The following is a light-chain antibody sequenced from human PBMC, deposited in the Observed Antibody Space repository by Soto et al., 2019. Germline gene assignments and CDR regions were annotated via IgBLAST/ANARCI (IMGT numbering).Light chain of an antibody. CDR2: KAS. CDR3: QQYNSYPIT. J-gene: IGKJ5*01. V-gene: IGKV1-5*03. CDR1: QSISSW. Sequence: DIQMNQSPSTLSASVGDRVTITCRARQSISSWLAWYQQKPGKAPKLLIYKASSLESGVPSRLSGSGSGTAFTLTFSSLPHDDFATYYCQQYNSYPITFGQGTRLEIK.